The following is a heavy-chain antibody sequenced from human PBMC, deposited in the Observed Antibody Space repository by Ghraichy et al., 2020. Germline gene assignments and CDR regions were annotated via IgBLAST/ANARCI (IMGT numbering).Heavy chain of an antibody. D-gene: IGHD2-15*01. CDR2: INHSGST. CDR1: GGSFSGYY. CDR3: ARGPGGMIRRGGWFDP. J-gene: IGHJ5*02. Sequence: SETLSLTCAVYGGSFSGYYWSWIRQPPGKGLEWIGEINHSGSTNYNPSLKSRVTISVDTSKNQFSLKLSSVTAADTAVYYCARGPGGMIRRGGWFDPWGQGTLVTVSS. V-gene: IGHV4-34*01.